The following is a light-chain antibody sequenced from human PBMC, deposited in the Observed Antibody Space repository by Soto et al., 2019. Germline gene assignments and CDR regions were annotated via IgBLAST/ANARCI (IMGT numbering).Light chain of an antibody. J-gene: IGKJ4*01. CDR2: AAS. V-gene: IGKV1-5*01. CDR1: QSIGYW. Sequence: ERFTITCRASQSIGYWLAWYQQKPGKAPNLLIYAASSLETGVPSRFSGSGSGTDFTLTITSLQPEDFATYYCLQVNSFPLSFGGGTKVDIK. CDR3: LQVNSFPLS.